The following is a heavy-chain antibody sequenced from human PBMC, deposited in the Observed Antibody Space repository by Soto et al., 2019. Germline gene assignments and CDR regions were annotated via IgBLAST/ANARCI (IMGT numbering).Heavy chain of an antibody. CDR1: GFTFSSYV. D-gene: IGHD1-26*01. J-gene: IGHJ4*02. CDR3: ARESGSYHFDY. Sequence: QVQLVESGGGVVQPGRSLRLSCAASGFTFSSYVMHWVRQAPGKGLEWVAAIWSDGSNKYYADSVKGRFTISRENSKNTLYLQMNSLRAEDTAVYNWARESGSYHFDYWGKGTLVTVSS. CDR2: IWSDGSNK. V-gene: IGHV3-33*01.